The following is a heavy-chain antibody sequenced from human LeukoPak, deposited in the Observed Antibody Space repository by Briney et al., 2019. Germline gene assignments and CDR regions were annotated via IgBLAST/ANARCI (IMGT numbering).Heavy chain of an antibody. J-gene: IGHJ4*02. V-gene: IGHV4-59*01. Sequence: PSETLSLTCAVYGGSFSGYYWSWIRQPPGKGLEWIGYIYYSGSTNYNPSLKSRVTISVDTPKNQFSLKLSSVTAADTAVYYCARDIYDYVWGSYPLWGQGTLVTVSS. CDR2: IYYSGST. D-gene: IGHD3-16*02. CDR1: GGSFSGYY. CDR3: ARDIYDYVWGSYPL.